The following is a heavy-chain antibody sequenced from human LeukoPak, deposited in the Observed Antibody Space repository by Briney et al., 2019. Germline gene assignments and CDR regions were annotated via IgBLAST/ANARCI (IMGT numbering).Heavy chain of an antibody. CDR2: IKGDGITI. D-gene: IGHD1-20*01. J-gene: IGHJ4*02. V-gene: IGHV3-74*01. CDR1: GFTFSNYM. Sequence: GGSLRLSCAASGFTFSNYMMHWVRQAPGKGLVWVSRIKGDGITITYADSVKGRFTISRDNARNTLYLQMNSLRAEDTAVYYCLRDLNWSLDQWGQGTLVTVSS. CDR3: LRDLNWSLDQ.